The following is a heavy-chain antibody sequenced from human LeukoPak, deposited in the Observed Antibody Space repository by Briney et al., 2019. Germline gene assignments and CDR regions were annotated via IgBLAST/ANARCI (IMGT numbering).Heavy chain of an antibody. D-gene: IGHD1-1*01. CDR3: RFEPEDHAKRLFDY. CDR1: GGTFSSYA. J-gene: IGHJ4*02. CDR2: IIPIFGTA. Sequence: SSVKVSCKASGGTFSSYAISWVRQAPGQGLEWMGGIIPIFGTANYAQKFQGRVTITADESTSTAYMELSSLRSEDTAVYYCRFEPEDHAKRLFDYWGQGTLVTVSS. V-gene: IGHV1-69*01.